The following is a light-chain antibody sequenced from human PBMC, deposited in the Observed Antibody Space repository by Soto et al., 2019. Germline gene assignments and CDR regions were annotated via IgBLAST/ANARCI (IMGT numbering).Light chain of an antibody. CDR2: DAS. J-gene: IGKJ1*01. V-gene: IGKV3-11*01. CDR1: QSVSSY. Sequence: GLTQTQDTLSLSPGERATLSCRSSQSVSSYLAWYQQKPGQAPRLVIYDASNRATGIPARFSGSGSGTDFTLNISILEPEDFVLYCCPQPSNRPNPSGQGTKV. CDR3: PQPSNRPNP.